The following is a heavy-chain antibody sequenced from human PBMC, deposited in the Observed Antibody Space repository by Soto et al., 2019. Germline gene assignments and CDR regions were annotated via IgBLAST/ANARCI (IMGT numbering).Heavy chain of an antibody. CDR1: GGTFSSYA. D-gene: IGHD3-3*01. CDR3: ARETIFGVVTTTFDS. Sequence: SVKVSCKASGGTFSSYAISWVRQAPGQGLEWMGGIIPIFGTANYAQKFQGRVTSTADESTSTAYMELSSLRSEDTAVYYCARETIFGVVTTTFDSWGQGTLVTVSS. CDR2: IIPIFGTA. J-gene: IGHJ4*02. V-gene: IGHV1-69*13.